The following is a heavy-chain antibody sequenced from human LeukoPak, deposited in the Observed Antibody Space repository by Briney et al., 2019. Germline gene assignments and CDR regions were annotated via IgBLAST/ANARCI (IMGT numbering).Heavy chain of an antibody. J-gene: IGHJ1*01. Sequence: ASVKVSCKASGYTFTGYYMHWVRQAPGQGLEWMGWINPNSGNTNYAQKLQGRVTMTTDTSTSTAYMELRSLRSDDTAVYYCARERGGPLQHWGQGTLVTVSS. CDR3: ARERGGPLQH. CDR1: GYTFTGYY. D-gene: IGHD3-10*01. CDR2: INPNSGNT. V-gene: IGHV1-18*04.